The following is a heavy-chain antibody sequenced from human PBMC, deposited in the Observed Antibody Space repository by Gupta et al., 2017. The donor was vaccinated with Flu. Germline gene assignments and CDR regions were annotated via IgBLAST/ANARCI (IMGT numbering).Heavy chain of an antibody. CDR2: IIPILGIA. CDR1: EATFSSYT. J-gene: IGHJ4*02. V-gene: IGHV1-69*02. D-gene: IGHD2-8*01. Sequence: QVQRVQSGAEVKKPGSSVKASCKALEATFSSYTITWVRQAPGQGLEWMGRIIPILGIANYAQKFQGRVTITADKSTSTAYMELSSLRSEDTAVYYCASSPLKGGCTNGVCYYYFDYWGQGTLVTVSS. CDR3: ASSPLKGGCTNGVCYYYFDY.